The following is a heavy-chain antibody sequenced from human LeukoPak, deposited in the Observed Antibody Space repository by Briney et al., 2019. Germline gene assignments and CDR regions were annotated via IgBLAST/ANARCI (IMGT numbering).Heavy chain of an antibody. Sequence: PGGSLRLSCAASGFTFSDYYMSWIRQAPGKGLEWVSYISSSGSTIYYADSVKGRFTISRDNAKNSLYLQMNSLRAEDTAVYYCARDGAEDITMIVAPFDPRGQGTLVTVSS. CDR1: GFTFSDYY. CDR3: ARDGAEDITMIVAPFDP. J-gene: IGHJ5*02. CDR2: ISSSGSTI. D-gene: IGHD3-22*01. V-gene: IGHV3-11*01.